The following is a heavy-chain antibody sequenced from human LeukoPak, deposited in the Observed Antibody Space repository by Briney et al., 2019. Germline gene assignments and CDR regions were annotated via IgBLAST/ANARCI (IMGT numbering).Heavy chain of an antibody. CDR3: ARDLVTVTKGFDI. J-gene: IGHJ3*02. CDR2: ISYIGST. D-gene: IGHD4-17*01. Sequence: PSETLCLTCAVSADSFSSDYWSWIRQPPGKGLEWIGYISYIGSTNYNPSLKSRVTISIDTSKNQFSLKLSSVTAADTAVYYCARDLVTVTKGFDIWGQGTMVTVSS. CDR1: ADSFSSDY. V-gene: IGHV4-59*01.